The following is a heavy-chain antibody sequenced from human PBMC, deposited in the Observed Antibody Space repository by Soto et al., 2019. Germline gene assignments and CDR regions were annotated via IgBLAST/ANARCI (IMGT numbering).Heavy chain of an antibody. D-gene: IGHD3-10*01. J-gene: IGHJ4*02. CDR3: ARADAGSGSVLALRIDY. V-gene: IGHV3-33*01. CDR1: GFTFSSYG. Sequence: QVQLVESGGGVVQPGRSLRLSCAASGFTFSSYGMHWVRQAPGKGLEWVAVIWYDGSNKYYADSVKGRFTISRDNSKNTLYLQMNSLRAEDTAVYYCARADAGSGSVLALRIDYWGQGTLVTVSS. CDR2: IWYDGSNK.